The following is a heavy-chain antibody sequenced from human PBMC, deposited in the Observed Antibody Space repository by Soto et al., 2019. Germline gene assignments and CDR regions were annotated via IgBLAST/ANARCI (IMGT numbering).Heavy chain of an antibody. D-gene: IGHD3-22*01. V-gene: IGHV3-7*01. CDR2: IKQDGSEK. Sequence: EVPLVESGGGLVQPGGSLRLSCAASGFTFSSYWMSWVRQAPGKGLEWVANIKQDGSEKYYVDSVKGRFTISRDNAKNSLNLQMNSLRAEDAAGYYCARVTDYYESSGDFDYWGQGTRVTVSS. CDR1: GFTFSSYW. J-gene: IGHJ4*02. CDR3: ARVTDYYESSGDFDY.